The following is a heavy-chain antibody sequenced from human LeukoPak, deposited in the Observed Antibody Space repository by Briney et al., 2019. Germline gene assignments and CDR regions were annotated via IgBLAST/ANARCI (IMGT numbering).Heavy chain of an antibody. CDR2: IRYDGSNK. Sequence: GGSLRLSCAASGFSFSSYDIHWVRQAPGKVLEWVAFIRYDGSNKNYADSVKGRFTISRDNFMSTVYLQMNSLRAEDTAVYYCAKDRQTITIFGVVNTPRANFDYWGQGTLVTVSS. V-gene: IGHV3-30*02. CDR1: GFSFSSYD. D-gene: IGHD3-3*01. J-gene: IGHJ4*02. CDR3: AKDRQTITIFGVVNTPRANFDY.